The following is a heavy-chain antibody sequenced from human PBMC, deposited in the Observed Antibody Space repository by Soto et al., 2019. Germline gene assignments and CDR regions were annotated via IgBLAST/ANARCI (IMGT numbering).Heavy chain of an antibody. J-gene: IGHJ4*02. D-gene: IGHD1-26*01. Sequence: SETLSLTCTVSGVSITSHYWSWIRQPPGKGLEWIGYIYYSASTNYNPSLKSRVTISVDTSKNQFSLKLSSVTAADTAVYYCARDGAPVPDWGQGTPVTVSS. V-gene: IGHV4-59*11. CDR2: IYYSAST. CDR1: GVSITSHY. CDR3: ARDGAPVPD.